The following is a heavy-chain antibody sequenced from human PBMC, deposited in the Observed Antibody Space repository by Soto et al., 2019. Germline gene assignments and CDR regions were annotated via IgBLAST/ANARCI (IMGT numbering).Heavy chain of an antibody. CDR3: VRDLTLGYRSGGDGFDV. J-gene: IGHJ3*01. CDR2: LTPLYGTA. V-gene: IGHV1-69*01. CDR1: GGIFKTDA. D-gene: IGHD5-18*01. Sequence: QVHLEQSGAEVKKPGSSVKVSCKASGGIFKTDAVAWVRQAPGQGLEWVGGLTPLYGTANYAQKFQGRVTITADESTGAAYMEVSSPRAEDTAVYYCVRDLTLGYRSGGDGFDVWGQGTMVTVSS.